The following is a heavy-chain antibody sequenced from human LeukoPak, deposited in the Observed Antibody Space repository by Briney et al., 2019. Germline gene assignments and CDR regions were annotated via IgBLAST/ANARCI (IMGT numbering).Heavy chain of an antibody. V-gene: IGHV3-7*01. J-gene: IGHJ4*02. CDR3: ATEKCWTSTTCLYLCQF. CDR1: GFTFKSYW. Sequence: PGGSLRFSCAASGFTFKSYWMTWVRQAPGKGLEWVARINQDGSEKNYVDAVEGRFTISRDNAKDSLLLQMNILRAEDTAVYSCATEKCWTSTTCLYLCQFWGQGTLVTVSS. CDR2: INQDGSEK. D-gene: IGHD2/OR15-2a*01.